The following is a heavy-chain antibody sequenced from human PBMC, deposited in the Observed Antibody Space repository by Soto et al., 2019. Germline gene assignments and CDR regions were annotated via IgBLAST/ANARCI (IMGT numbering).Heavy chain of an antibody. CDR2: INPNSGDT. CDR1: GYTFTGYY. J-gene: IGHJ4*02. Sequence: ASVKVSCKASGYTFTGYYIHWVRQAPGQGLEWMGWINPNSGDTNYAQKFQGRVTMTRDTSIRTAYMELSRVRSDDTAVYYCARAIATDYWGQGTLATASS. CDR3: ARAIATDY. V-gene: IGHV1-2*02. D-gene: IGHD2-21*01.